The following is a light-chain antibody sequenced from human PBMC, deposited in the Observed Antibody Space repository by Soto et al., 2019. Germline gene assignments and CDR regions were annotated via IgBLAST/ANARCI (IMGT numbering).Light chain of an antibody. CDR1: QSISTW. Sequence: DIQMTQSPSTLSASVGDRVTITCRASQSISTWLAWYQPKPGKAPNLLIFDGSSLQSGVPSRFSGSGSGTEFTLTIRSLQPDDFATDYCQQYSSFSSFGQGTKVDTK. J-gene: IGKJ1*01. CDR3: QQYSSFSS. V-gene: IGKV1-5*01. CDR2: DGS.